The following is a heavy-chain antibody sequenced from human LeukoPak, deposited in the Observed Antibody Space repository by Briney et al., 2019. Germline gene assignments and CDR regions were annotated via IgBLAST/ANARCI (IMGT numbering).Heavy chain of an antibody. V-gene: IGHV4-59*01. D-gene: IGHD3-10*02. CDR1: GVSISSYY. J-gene: IGHJ5*02. CDR3: ARGHSGRGGIDP. CDR2: IYYSGST. Sequence: SETLSLTCTVSGVSISSYYGNWIRQPPGKGLEWIGYIYYSGSTNYNPSLKSRVTISVDTSKNQFSLKLSSVTAADTAVYYCARGHSGRGGIDPWGQGTLVTVSS.